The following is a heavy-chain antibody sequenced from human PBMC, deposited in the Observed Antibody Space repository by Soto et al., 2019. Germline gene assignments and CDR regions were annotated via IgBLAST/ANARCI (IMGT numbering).Heavy chain of an antibody. CDR2: MNPNSGNT. V-gene: IGHV1-8*01. CDR3: ARSTNDYGDRH. CDR1: GYTFISYD. Sequence: QVKLVQSGAEVKKPGASVKISCKASGYTFISYDINWMRQATGQGLEWMGWMNPNSGNTGYAQKFQGRVTMTRNTSISTAYMELSSLSSEDTAVYYCARSTNDYGDRHWGQGALVTVSS. D-gene: IGHD4-17*01. J-gene: IGHJ4*02.